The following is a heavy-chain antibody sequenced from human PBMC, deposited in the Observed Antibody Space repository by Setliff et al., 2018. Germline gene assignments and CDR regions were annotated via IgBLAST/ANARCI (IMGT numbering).Heavy chain of an antibody. CDR3: ARQDLAGG. J-gene: IGHJ4*02. CDR2: INEADGET. D-gene: IGHD2-15*01. CDR1: GFTFSNYA. V-gene: IGHV3-23*01. Sequence: GSLRLSCAASGFTFSNYAMTWVRQAPGRGLEWVSSINEADGETHYADSVEGRFTISRDNSKNMLFLQMHSLRAEDTAVYFCARQDLAGGWGQGTLVTVS.